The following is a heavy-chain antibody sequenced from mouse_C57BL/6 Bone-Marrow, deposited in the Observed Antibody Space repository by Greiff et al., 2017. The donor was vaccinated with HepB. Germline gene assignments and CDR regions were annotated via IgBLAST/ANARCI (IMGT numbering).Heavy chain of an antibody. CDR2: IYPGSGST. V-gene: IGHV1-55*01. Sequence: QVQLQQPGAELVKPGASVKMSCKASGYTFTSYWITWVKQRPGQGLEWIGDIYPGSGSTNYNEKFKSKATLTVDTSSSTAYMQLSSLTSEDSAVYYCARPKTAQASAMDYWGQGTSVTVSS. J-gene: IGHJ4*01. D-gene: IGHD3-2*02. CDR1: GYTFTSYW. CDR3: ARPKTAQASAMDY.